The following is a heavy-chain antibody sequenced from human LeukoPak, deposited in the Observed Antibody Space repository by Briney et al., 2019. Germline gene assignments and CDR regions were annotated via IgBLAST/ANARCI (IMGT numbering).Heavy chain of an antibody. CDR2: ISSSSGTI. Sequence: PGGSLRLSCAASGFTFSSYGMSWVRQAPGKGLEWISYISSSSGTIYYADSVKGRFTISRDNAKNSLYLQMNSLRAEDTAVYYCARVEEKGYYYDSSGYYFDYWGQGTLVTVSS. CDR3: ARVEEKGYYYDSSGYYFDY. V-gene: IGHV3-48*04. CDR1: GFTFSSYG. D-gene: IGHD3-22*01. J-gene: IGHJ4*02.